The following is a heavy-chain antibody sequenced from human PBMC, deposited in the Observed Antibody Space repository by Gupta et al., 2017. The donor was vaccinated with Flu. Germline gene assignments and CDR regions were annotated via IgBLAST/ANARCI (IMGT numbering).Heavy chain of an antibody. D-gene: IGHD6-6*01. CDR3: ARADEYDPFDY. J-gene: IGHJ4*02. CDR1: GFTFSSYG. V-gene: IGHV3-33*01. Sequence: QVQLVESGGGVVQPGRSLRLSCAASGFTFSSYGMHWVRQAPGKGLEWVAVIWYDGSNKYYADSVKGRFTISRDNSKNTLYLQMNSLRAEDTAVYYCARADEYDPFDYWGQGTLVTVSS. CDR2: IWYDGSNK.